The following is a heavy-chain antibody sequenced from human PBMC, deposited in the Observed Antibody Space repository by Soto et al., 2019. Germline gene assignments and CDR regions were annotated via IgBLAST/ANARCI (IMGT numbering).Heavy chain of an antibody. Sequence: AGGSLRLSCAASGFTFSSYGMHWVRQAPGKGLEWVAVISYDGSNKYYADSVKGRFTISRDNSKNKLYLQTNSLRAEDTAVYYCRGIAEDGPRGPPDAFDIWGQXTMVTVSS. CDR1: GFTFSSYG. J-gene: IGHJ3*02. V-gene: IGHV3-30*03. CDR3: RGIAEDGPRGPPDAFDI. CDR2: ISYDGSNK. D-gene: IGHD6-13*01.